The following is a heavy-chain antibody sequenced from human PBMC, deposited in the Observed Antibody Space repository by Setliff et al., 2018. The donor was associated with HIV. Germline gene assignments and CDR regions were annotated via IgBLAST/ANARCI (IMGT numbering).Heavy chain of an antibody. CDR2: ISPFNGNT. D-gene: IGHD3-10*01. Sequence: GASVKVSCKASGYTISTYLIAWVRQAPGQGLEWMGWISPFNGNTNYAQKLQGRLTVTTDTSTSTAYMELRSLRSDDTAVYYCARATSGTIHDFWGQGTLVTSPQ. CDR3: ARATSGTIHDF. CDR1: GYTISTYL. V-gene: IGHV1-18*01. J-gene: IGHJ4*02.